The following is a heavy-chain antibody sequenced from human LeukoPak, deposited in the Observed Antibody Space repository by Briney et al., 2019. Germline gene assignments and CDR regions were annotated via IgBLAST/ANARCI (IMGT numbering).Heavy chain of an antibody. D-gene: IGHD2-8*01. CDR2: MNPNSGNT. Sequence: GSVKVSCKASGYTFTSYDINWVRQATGQGLEWMGWMNPNSGNTGYAQKFQGRVTMTRNTSISTAYMELSSLRSEDTAVYYCARRYCTNGVCYFFFDYWGQGTLVTVSS. CDR3: ARRYCTNGVCYFFFDY. CDR1: GYTFTSYD. J-gene: IGHJ4*02. V-gene: IGHV1-8*01.